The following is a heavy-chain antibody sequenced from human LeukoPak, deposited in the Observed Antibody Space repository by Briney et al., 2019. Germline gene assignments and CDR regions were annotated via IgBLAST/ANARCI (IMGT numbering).Heavy chain of an antibody. V-gene: IGHV3-33*01. CDR3: ARDRGMPSPGAFDI. CDR2: IWYDGSNK. D-gene: IGHD2-2*01. J-gene: IGHJ3*02. CDR1: GFTFSSYG. Sequence: GGSLRLSCAASGFTFSSYGMDWVRQAPGKGLEWVAVIWYDGSNKYYADSVKGRFTISRDNSKNTLYLQMNSLRAEDTAVYYCARDRGMPSPGAFDIWGQGTMVTVSS.